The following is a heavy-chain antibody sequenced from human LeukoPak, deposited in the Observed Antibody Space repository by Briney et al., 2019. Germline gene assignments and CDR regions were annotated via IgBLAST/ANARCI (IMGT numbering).Heavy chain of an antibody. J-gene: IGHJ4*02. CDR1: GGTFSNYA. Sequence: SVKVSCKASGGTFSNYAISWVRQAPGQGLEWMGGIIPILGTSNYAQKFQDRLTITADESTSTAYLEMSSLTSADTAVYYCAREVSGTYCDYWGQGSLVTVSS. CDR3: AREVSGTYCDY. D-gene: IGHD1-26*01. V-gene: IGHV1-69*13. CDR2: IIPILGTS.